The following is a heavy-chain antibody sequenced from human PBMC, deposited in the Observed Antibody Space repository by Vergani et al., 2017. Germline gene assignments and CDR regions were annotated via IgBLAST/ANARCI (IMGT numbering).Heavy chain of an antibody. Sequence: EVQLLESGGGLVQPGGSLRLSCAASGFTFSSYAMSWVRPAPGKGLEWVSAISGSGGSTYYADSVKGRFTISRDNSKNTLYLQMNSLKAEDTAVYYCAKDLGGYSYGYGAYYFDYWGQGTLVTVSA. V-gene: IGHV3-23*01. CDR1: GFTFSSYA. CDR3: AKDLGGYSYGYGAYYFDY. J-gene: IGHJ4*02. CDR2: ISGSGGST. D-gene: IGHD5-18*01.